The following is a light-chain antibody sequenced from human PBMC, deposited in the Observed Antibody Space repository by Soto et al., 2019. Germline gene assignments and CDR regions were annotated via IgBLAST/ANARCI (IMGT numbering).Light chain of an antibody. Sequence: QSALTQPASVSGSPGQSITISCTGTSSDVGGYNYVSWYQQHPGKAPKLMIYEVSNRPSGVSNRFSGSKSGNTASLTISGLXXEDEADYYCSSYTSSSALDFVFGTGTKLTVL. V-gene: IGLV2-14*01. CDR3: SSYTSSSALDFV. CDR2: EVS. CDR1: SSDVGGYNY. J-gene: IGLJ1*01.